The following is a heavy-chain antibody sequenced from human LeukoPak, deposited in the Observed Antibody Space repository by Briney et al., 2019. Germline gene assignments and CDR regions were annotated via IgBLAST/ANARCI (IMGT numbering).Heavy chain of an antibody. D-gene: IGHD1-26*01. Sequence: GSLRLSCAASGFTFSSYGMNWVRQAPGKGLEWVSYISSSGSTIYYADSVKDRFTISRDNTKNSLCLQMNSLRAEDMAVYYCARDRRGTYRGCYYYGMDVWGLGTTVTVSS. CDR2: ISSSGSTI. CDR1: GFTFSSYG. CDR3: ARDRRGTYRGCYYYGMDV. V-gene: IGHV3-48*04. J-gene: IGHJ6*02.